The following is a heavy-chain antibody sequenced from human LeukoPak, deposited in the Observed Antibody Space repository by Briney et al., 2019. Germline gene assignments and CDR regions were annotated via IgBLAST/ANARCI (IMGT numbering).Heavy chain of an antibody. D-gene: IGHD6-6*01. CDR3: AKVSLYSSSSHFGY. J-gene: IGHJ4*02. Sequence: GGSLRLSCAASGFTFSSYGMHWVRQAPGKGLEWVAVISYDGSNKYYADSVKGRLTISRDNSKNTLYLQMNSLRAEDTAVYYCAKVSLYSSSSHFGYWGQGTLVTVSS. V-gene: IGHV3-30*18. CDR2: ISYDGSNK. CDR1: GFTFSSYG.